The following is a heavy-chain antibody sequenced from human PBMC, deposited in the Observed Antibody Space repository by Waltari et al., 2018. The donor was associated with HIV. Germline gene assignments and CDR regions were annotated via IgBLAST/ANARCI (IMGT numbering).Heavy chain of an antibody. CDR2: TYYSGST. CDR3: ARGRGYSGYDADY. V-gene: IGHV4-39*01. Sequence: QLQLQESGPGLVKPSETLSLTCTVSGGSISSSIYSWGWLRQPPGKGLEWIGSTYYSGSTYYNPSLKSRVTISVDTSKNQFSLKLSSVTAADTAVYYCARGRGYSGYDADYWGQGTLVTVSS. D-gene: IGHD5-12*01. J-gene: IGHJ4*02. CDR1: GGSISSSIYS.